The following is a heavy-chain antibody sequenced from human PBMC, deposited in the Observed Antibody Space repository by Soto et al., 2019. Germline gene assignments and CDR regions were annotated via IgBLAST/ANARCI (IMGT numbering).Heavy chain of an antibody. CDR1: GGSISSGGYS. D-gene: IGHD3-10*01. CDR2: IYHSGST. CDR3: ARDSRELPNYYFDY. V-gene: IGHV4-30-2*01. J-gene: IGHJ4*02. Sequence: PSETLSLTCAVSGGSISSGGYSWSWIRQPPGKGLEWIGYIYHSGSTYYNPSLKSRVTISVDRSKNHFPLNLNSVTAADTAVYYCARDSRELPNYYFDYWGLGTLVTVSS.